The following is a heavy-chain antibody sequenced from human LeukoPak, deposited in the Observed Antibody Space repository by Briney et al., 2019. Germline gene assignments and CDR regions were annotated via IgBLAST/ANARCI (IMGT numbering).Heavy chain of an antibody. Sequence: GGSLRLSCAVSGITLSNYGMSWVRQAPGKGLEWVAGISDRGSRTNYADSVKGRFTISTDHPKNTLYLQMNSLRAEDTAVYFCAKRGVVIRVILVGFHKEAYYFDSWGQGALVTVCS. D-gene: IGHD3-22*01. V-gene: IGHV3-23*01. CDR2: ISDRGSRT. CDR1: GITLSNYG. J-gene: IGHJ4*02. CDR3: AKRGVVIRVILVGFHKEAYYFDS.